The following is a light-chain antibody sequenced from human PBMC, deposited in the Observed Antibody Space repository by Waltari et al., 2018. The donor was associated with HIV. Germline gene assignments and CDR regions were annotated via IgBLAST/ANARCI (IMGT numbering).Light chain of an antibody. Sequence: HSALTQPASVSGSPGQSIAISCTGTGDAVGGYDYVSWYQHHPGNAPKLILYDVNIRPAGVSDRFSGSKSGKTASLTISGLQAEDEADYYCGSHSTDTTLVFGGGTKLTV. CDR2: DVN. V-gene: IGLV2-14*03. J-gene: IGLJ2*01. CDR1: GDAVGGYDY. CDR3: GSHSTDTTLV.